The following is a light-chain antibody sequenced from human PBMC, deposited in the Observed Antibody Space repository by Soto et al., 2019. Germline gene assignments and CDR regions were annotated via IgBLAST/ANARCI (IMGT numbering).Light chain of an antibody. Sequence: QLVLTQPPSASETPGQTASISCSGSSSNIGGNDVYWFQQLPGAAPKLLIYRSNQRPSGVPDRFSGSKSGTSASLVISGLRSEDEADYYCAAWSDGLSGWVFGGGTKLTVL. J-gene: IGLJ3*02. CDR2: RSN. CDR1: SSNIGGND. V-gene: IGLV1-47*01. CDR3: AAWSDGLSGWV.